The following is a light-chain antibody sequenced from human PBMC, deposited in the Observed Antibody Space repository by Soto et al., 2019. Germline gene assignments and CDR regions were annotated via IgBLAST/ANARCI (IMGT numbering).Light chain of an antibody. J-gene: IGLJ3*02. V-gene: IGLV1-44*01. CDR2: TNN. CDR1: VSNIGSNT. Sequence: QSVLTQPPSASGTPGQRVTISCSGSVSNIGSNTVNWYQQVPGAAPKLLIYTNNARPSGVPYRFSGSKSGTSASLAISGLQSEDEADYYCATWDDSLNVVFGGGTKLTVL. CDR3: ATWDDSLNVV.